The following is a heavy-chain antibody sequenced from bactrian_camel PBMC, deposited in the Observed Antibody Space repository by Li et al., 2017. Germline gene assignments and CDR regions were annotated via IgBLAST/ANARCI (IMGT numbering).Heavy chain of an antibody. CDR3: AYDYVRFGATCRSPRLWLY. CDR2: IYTGADGPP. D-gene: IGHD1*01. Sequence: VQLVESGGGSVQAGGSLRLSCAASGYTYCMGWFRQAPGTEREEVAGIYTGADGPPYYGDSVKGRFTISQDKAKKTVYLQMNSLESADTGMYYCAYDYVRFGATCRSPRLWLYWGQGTQVTVS. J-gene: IGHJ4*01. V-gene: IGHV3S54*01. CDR1: GYTYC.